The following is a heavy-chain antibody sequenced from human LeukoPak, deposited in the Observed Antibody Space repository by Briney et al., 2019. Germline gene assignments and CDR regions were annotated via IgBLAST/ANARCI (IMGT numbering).Heavy chain of an antibody. Sequence: GRSLRLSCVGSGFTFSSFAMSWVRQAPGKGLEWVSSISGGGAYTYYADSVKGRFTISRDDSKNMQFLQMNSLRPEDTAVYFCAKRITVAAGFYFDSWGQGTLVTVSS. CDR2: ISGGGAYT. J-gene: IGHJ4*02. D-gene: IGHD6-19*01. V-gene: IGHV3-23*01. CDR3: AKRITVAAGFYFDS. CDR1: GFTFSSFA.